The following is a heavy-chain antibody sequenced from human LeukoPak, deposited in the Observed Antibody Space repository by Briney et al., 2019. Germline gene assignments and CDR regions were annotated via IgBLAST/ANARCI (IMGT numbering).Heavy chain of an antibody. D-gene: IGHD3-3*01. CDR1: GYTFTSYG. J-gene: IGHJ4*02. Sequence: ASVKVSCKASGYTFTSYGISWVRQAPGQGLEWMGWISAYNGNTNYAQKLQGRVTMTTDTSTSTAYMELRSLRSDDTAVYYCARVSASLYYDFWSGYLQFFDYWGQGTLVTVSS. CDR2: ISAYNGNT. V-gene: IGHV1-18*01. CDR3: ARVSASLYYDFWSGYLQFFDY.